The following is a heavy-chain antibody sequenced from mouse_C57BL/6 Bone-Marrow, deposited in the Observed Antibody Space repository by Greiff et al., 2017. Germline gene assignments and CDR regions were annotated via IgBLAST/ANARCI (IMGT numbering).Heavy chain of an antibody. CDR3: ANDLLWLRRYYYAMDY. CDR2: INPNNGGT. D-gene: IGHD2-2*01. CDR1: GYTFTDYN. V-gene: IGHV1-22*01. J-gene: IGHJ4*01. Sequence: EVKLQESGPELVKPGASVKMSCKASGYTFTDYNMHWVKQSHGKSLEWIGYINPNNGGTSYNQKFKGKATLTVNKSSSTAYMELRSLTSGDSAVYYWANDLLWLRRYYYAMDYWGQGTSVTVSS.